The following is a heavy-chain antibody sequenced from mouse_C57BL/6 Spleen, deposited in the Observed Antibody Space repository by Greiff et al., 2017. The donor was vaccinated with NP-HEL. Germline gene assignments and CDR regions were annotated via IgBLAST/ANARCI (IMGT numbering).Heavy chain of an antibody. CDR2: IYPGDGDT. D-gene: IGHD1-1*01. V-gene: IGHV1-82*01. Sequence: VQLQQSGPELVKPGASVKISCKASGYAFSSSWMNWVKQRPGKGLEWIGRIYPGDGDTNYNGKFKGKATLTADKSSSTAYMQLSSLTSEDSAVYFCARGGYYYGSSYWYFDVWGTGTTVTVSS. CDR1: GYAFSSSW. CDR3: ARGGYYYGSSYWYFDV. J-gene: IGHJ1*03.